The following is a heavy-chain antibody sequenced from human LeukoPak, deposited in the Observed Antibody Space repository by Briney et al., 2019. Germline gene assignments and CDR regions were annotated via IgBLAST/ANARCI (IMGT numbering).Heavy chain of an antibody. D-gene: IGHD2-21*02. CDR1: GRSIGGSL. Sequence: SDTPSLTCSLSGRSIGGSLSSWIRPPPGKGLELIGYIYSCGSTNYTPSLKSRVTISLDTSKKQFSLKLSSVAAADTAVYYCARHHYCGGDCYRAFDIWGQGTMVTVSS. CDR3: ARHHYCGGDCYRAFDI. J-gene: IGHJ3*02. V-gene: IGHV4-59*08. CDR2: IYSCGST.